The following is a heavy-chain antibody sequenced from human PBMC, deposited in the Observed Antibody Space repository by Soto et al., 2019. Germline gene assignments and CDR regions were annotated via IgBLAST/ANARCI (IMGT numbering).Heavy chain of an antibody. CDR1: GFTFSSYG. CDR3: AREFPGVYVDTIQGLNAFDI. CDR2: IWYDGSNK. Sequence: GGSLRLSCAASGFTFSSYGMHWVRQAPGKGLEWVAVIWYDGSNKYYADSVKGRFTISRDNSKNTLYLQMNSLRAEDTAVYYCAREFPGVYVDTIQGLNAFDIWGQGTMVTVSS. D-gene: IGHD5-18*01. J-gene: IGHJ3*02. V-gene: IGHV3-33*01.